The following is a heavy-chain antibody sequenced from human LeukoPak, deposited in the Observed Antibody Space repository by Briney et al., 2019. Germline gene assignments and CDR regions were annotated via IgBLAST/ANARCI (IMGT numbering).Heavy chain of an antibody. V-gene: IGHV1-18*01. J-gene: IGHJ4*02. Sequence: ASVKVSCKASGYTFTSYGISWVRQAPGQGLEWMGWISAYNGNTNYAQKLQGRVTMTTDTSTSTAYMELRSLRSDDTAVYYCAREKYYYDSSGYYSDVYYSDYWGQGTLVTVSS. D-gene: IGHD3-22*01. CDR2: ISAYNGNT. CDR1: GYTFTSYG. CDR3: AREKYYYDSSGYYSDVYYSDY.